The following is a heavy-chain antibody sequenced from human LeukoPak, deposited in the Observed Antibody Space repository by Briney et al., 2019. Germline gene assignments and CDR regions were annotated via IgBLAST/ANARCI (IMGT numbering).Heavy chain of an antibody. V-gene: IGHV3-23*01. CDR2: ISGSGGST. Sequence: GGSLRLSCAASGFTFSSYAMSWVRQAPGKGLEWVSAISGSGGSTYYADSVKGRFTISRDNSKNTLYLQMNSLRAEDTAVYYCAKGSDIVVVRPNYYYYMDVWGKGTTVTVSS. D-gene: IGHD2-2*01. CDR1: GFTFSSYA. J-gene: IGHJ6*03. CDR3: AKGSDIVVVRPNYYYYMDV.